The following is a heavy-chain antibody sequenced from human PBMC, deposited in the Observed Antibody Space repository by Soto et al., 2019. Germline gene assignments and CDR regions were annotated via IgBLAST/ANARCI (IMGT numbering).Heavy chain of an antibody. CDR2: IGTAGDT. V-gene: IGHV3-13*01. Sequence: EVQLVESGGGLVQPGGSLRLSCAASGFTFSSYDMHWVRQATGKGLEWVSAIGTAGDTYYPGSVKGRFTISRENAKNSLYLQMNCLRDRDTAGYYCARSGFGEYTNYYYMDVGRKGTTVTVSS. D-gene: IGHD3-10*01. CDR1: GFTFSSYD. CDR3: ARSGFGEYTNYYYMDV. J-gene: IGHJ6*03.